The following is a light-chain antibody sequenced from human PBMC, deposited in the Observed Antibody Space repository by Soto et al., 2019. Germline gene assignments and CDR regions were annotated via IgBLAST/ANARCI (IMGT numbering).Light chain of an antibody. CDR1: QSLLHSNVDNH. CDR3: LKAQQITHT. Sequence: EIVMTQSPLSLPVTPGEPASICCRSSQSLLHSNVDNHLDWYLQQQVQSPQLLIYVGSNRAAGVPARFMTSGSVTVFTLKIRIVEAEDVEVYYCLKAQQITHTFVSGAKLK. J-gene: IGKJ2*01. V-gene: IGKV2-28*01. CDR2: VGS.